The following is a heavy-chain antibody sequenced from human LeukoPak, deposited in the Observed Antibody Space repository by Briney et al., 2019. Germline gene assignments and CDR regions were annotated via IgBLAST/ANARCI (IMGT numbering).Heavy chain of an antibody. J-gene: IGHJ4*02. CDR3: ARHKYSSGWPDY. CDR1: GGSISSYY. CDR2: IYYSGST. V-gene: IGHV4-59*08. D-gene: IGHD6-25*01. Sequence: SETLSLTCTVSGGSISSYYWSWIRQPPGKGLEWIGYIYYSGSTNYNPSLKSRVTISVDTSKNQFSLKLSSVTAADTAVYYCARHKYSSGWPDYWGQGTLVTVSS.